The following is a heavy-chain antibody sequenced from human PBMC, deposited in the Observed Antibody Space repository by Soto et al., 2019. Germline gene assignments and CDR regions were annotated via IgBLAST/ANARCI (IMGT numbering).Heavy chain of an antibody. D-gene: IGHD3-22*01. J-gene: IGHJ5*02. Sequence: SETLSLTCAVYGGSFSGYYWSWIRQPPGKGLEWIGEINHSGSTNYNPSLKSRVTISVDTSKNQFSLKLSSVTAADTAVYYCARASYYYDSSGYLWANWFDPWGQGTLVTVSS. CDR1: GGSFSGYY. CDR2: INHSGST. CDR3: ARASYYYDSSGYLWANWFDP. V-gene: IGHV4-34*01.